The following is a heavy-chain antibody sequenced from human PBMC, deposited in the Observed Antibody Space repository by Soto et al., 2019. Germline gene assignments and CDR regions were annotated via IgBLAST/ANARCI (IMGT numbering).Heavy chain of an antibody. CDR2: ISSSSSTI. CDR3: ARVDYDFWSGYYISAFDI. J-gene: IGHJ3*02. D-gene: IGHD3-3*01. Sequence: PGGSLRLSCAASGFTFSSYSMNWVRQAPGKGLEWVSYISSSSSTIYYADSVKGRFTISRDNAKNSLYLQMNSLRAEDTAVYYCARVDYDFWSGYYISAFDIWGQGTMVTVSS. V-gene: IGHV3-48*01. CDR1: GFTFSSYS.